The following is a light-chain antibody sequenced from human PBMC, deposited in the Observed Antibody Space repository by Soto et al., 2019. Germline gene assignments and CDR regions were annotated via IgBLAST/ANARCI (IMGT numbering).Light chain of an antibody. Sequence: EIVITQSPATLSVSPGERATLSCRASQSVSSNLAWYLQKPGQSPRLLIYGASTRATGIPDRFSGSGSGTDFTLTISRLDPEDFAVYYCRQYGRSLEFAVGGGTKVDI. CDR1: QSVSSN. J-gene: IGKJ4*01. V-gene: IGKV3-20*01. CDR3: RQYGRSLEFA. CDR2: GAS.